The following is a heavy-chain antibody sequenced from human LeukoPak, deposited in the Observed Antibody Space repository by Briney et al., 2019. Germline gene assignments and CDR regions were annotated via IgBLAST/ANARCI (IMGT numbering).Heavy chain of an antibody. CDR3: AKGNWRYFDY. CDR2: ISGSGGST. Sequence: GGSLRLSCAASGFTCSTYVMSWVRQAPGKGLEWVSAISGSGGSTYYADSVKGRFTISRDNSKNTLYLQMNNLGADDTAVYYCAKGNWRYFDYWGQGTLVSVSS. CDR1: GFTCSTYV. V-gene: IGHV3-23*01. D-gene: IGHD1-1*01. J-gene: IGHJ4*02.